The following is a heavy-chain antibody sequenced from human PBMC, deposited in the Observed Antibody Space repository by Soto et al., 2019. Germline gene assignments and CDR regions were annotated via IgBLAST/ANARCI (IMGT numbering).Heavy chain of an antibody. Sequence: GGSLRLSCVASGFTVSTNYMSWVRQAPGKGLEWVSVLYSGGTTYYADSVKGRFTISRDNSKNTLYLQMDSLRAEDTAVYYCASGRRNEGSWGQGTLVTVSS. J-gene: IGHJ5*02. CDR2: LYSGGTT. D-gene: IGHD1-1*01. CDR3: ASGRRNEGS. V-gene: IGHV3-53*01. CDR1: GFTVSTNY.